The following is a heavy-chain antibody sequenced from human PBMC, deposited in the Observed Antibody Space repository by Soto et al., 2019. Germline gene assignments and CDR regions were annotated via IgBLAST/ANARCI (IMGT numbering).Heavy chain of an antibody. CDR3: ARARLDTPALDY. CDR2: ISYDGSNK. V-gene: IGHV3-30-3*01. CDR1: GFTFSSYA. Sequence: QVQLVESGGGVVQPGRSLRVSCAASGFTFSSYAMHWVRQAPGKGLEWVAVISYDGSNKYYADSVKGRFTISRDNSKNTRYLQMNSLRAEDTAVYYCARARLDTPALDYWGQGTLVTVSS. J-gene: IGHJ4*02. D-gene: IGHD2-2*01.